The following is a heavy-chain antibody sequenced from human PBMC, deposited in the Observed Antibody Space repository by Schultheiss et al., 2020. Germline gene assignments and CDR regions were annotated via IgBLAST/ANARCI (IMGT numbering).Heavy chain of an antibody. V-gene: IGHV1-8*02. CDR1: GYTFTSYY. Sequence: ASVKVSCKASGYTFTSYYMHWVRQATGQGLEWMGWMNPNSGNTGYAQKFQGRVTMTRNTSISTAYMELSSLRSEDTAVYYCASSSHLLWFRDWGQGTLVTVSA. CDR2: MNPNSGNT. D-gene: IGHD3-10*01. CDR3: ASSSHLLWFRD. J-gene: IGHJ4*02.